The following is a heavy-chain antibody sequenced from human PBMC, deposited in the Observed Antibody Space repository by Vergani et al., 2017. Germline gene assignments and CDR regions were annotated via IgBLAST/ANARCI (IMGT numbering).Heavy chain of an antibody. CDR2: IQFDGSNQ. D-gene: IGHD3-16*01. J-gene: IGHJ4*02. CDR3: AKHFRGWGIDY. V-gene: IGHV3-30*02. Sequence: QEQLLQSGGGVVQPGGSLRLSCIGSGYTFGHFDMHWVRQAPGKGLEFVAFIQFDGSNQYYADSVKGRFTLSRDFSKNTLYLQMNSLRTDDTATYYCAKHFRGWGIDYWGQGTQVIVSS. CDR1: GYTFGHFD.